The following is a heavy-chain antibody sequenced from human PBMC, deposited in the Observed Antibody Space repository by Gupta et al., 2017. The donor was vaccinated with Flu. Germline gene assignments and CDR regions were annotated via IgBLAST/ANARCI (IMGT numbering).Heavy chain of an antibody. CDR2: IKQDGSEK. Sequence: EVQLVESGGGLVQPGGSLRLSCAASGFTFSSYWMSWVRQAPGKGLEWVANIKQDGSEKYYVDSVKGRFTISRDNAKNSLYLQMNSLRAEDTAVYYCARSMGYSGYDWDPPLGYWGQGTLVTVSS. V-gene: IGHV3-7*01. J-gene: IGHJ4*02. D-gene: IGHD5-12*01. CDR3: ARSMGYSGYDWDPPLGY. CDR1: GFTFSSYW.